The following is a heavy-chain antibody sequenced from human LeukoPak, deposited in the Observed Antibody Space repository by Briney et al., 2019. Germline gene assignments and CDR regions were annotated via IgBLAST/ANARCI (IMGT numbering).Heavy chain of an antibody. Sequence: PGGSLRLSCAASGFTFSSYAMSWVRQAPGKGLEWVSAISGSGGSTYYADPVKGRFTISRDNPKNTLYLQMNSLRAEDTAVYYCAKLPLHGLVVHYFDYWGQGTLVTVSS. D-gene: IGHD3/OR15-3a*01. J-gene: IGHJ4*02. CDR3: AKLPLHGLVVHYFDY. CDR1: GFTFSSYA. V-gene: IGHV3-23*01. CDR2: ISGSGGST.